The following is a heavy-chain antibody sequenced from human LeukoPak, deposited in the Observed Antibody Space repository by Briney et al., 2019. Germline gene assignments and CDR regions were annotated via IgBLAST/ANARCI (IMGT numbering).Heavy chain of an antibody. CDR2: ISYDGSNK. V-gene: IGHV3-30*03. J-gene: IGHJ4*02. CDR1: GFTFSSYG. Sequence: GGSLRLSCAASGFTFSSYGMHWVRQAPGKGLEWVAVISYDGSNKYYADSVKGRFTISRDNSKNTLYLQMNSLRAEDTAVYYCTRHEYYYDSSGYYYFDYWGQGTLVTVSS. D-gene: IGHD3-22*01. CDR3: TRHEYYYDSSGYYYFDY.